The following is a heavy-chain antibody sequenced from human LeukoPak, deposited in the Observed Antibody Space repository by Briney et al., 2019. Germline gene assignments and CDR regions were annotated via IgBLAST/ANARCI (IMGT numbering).Heavy chain of an antibody. D-gene: IGHD3-3*01. J-gene: IGHJ4*02. Sequence: ASVKVSCKASGYTFTGYHMHWVRQAPGQGLEWMGWINPNSGGTNYAQKFQGRVTMTRDTSISTVYMELSRLRSDDTAVYYCARASDFWSGYYIGYWGQGTLVTVSS. V-gene: IGHV1-2*02. CDR2: INPNSGGT. CDR1: GYTFTGYH. CDR3: ARASDFWSGYYIGY.